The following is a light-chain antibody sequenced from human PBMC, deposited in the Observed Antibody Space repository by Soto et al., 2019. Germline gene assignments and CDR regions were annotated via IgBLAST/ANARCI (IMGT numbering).Light chain of an antibody. J-gene: IGKJ4*01. CDR1: QSVSSY. CDR3: QHRSNWPLT. Sequence: EIVFTHSPATLSLSPAERATLSCRASQSVSSYLAWYQQKPGQAPRLLIYDASNRATGIPARFSGSGSGTDFTLTISSLEPEDFAVYYCQHRSNWPLTFGGGTKVDIK. CDR2: DAS. V-gene: IGKV3-11*01.